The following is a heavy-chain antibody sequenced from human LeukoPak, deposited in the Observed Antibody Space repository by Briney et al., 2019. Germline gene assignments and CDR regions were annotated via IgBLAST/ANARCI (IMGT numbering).Heavy chain of an antibody. CDR3: ARDYGSGSYYGMDV. J-gene: IGHJ6*02. CDR1: GYTFTSYG. D-gene: IGHD3-10*01. V-gene: IGHV1-18*01. CDR2: ISAYNGNT. Sequence: ASVKLSCKASGYTFTSYGISWVRQAPGQGLEWMGWISAYNGNTNYAQKLQGRVTMTTDTSTSTAYMELRSLRSDDTAVYYCARDYGSGSYYGMDVWGQGTTVTVSS.